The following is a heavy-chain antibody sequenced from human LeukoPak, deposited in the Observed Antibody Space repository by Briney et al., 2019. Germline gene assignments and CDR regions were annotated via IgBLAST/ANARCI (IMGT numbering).Heavy chain of an antibody. CDR1: GFTFDDYT. CDR2: ISWDGGST. J-gene: IGHJ4*02. D-gene: IGHD3-10*01. CDR3: AKGPPWFGDRHGSYYFDY. Sequence: GGSLRLSCAASGFTFDDYTMHWVRQAPGKGLEWVSLISWDGGSTYYADSVKGRFTISRDNSKNSLYLQMNSLRTEDTALYYCAKGPPWFGDRHGSYYFDYWGQGTLVTVSS. V-gene: IGHV3-43*01.